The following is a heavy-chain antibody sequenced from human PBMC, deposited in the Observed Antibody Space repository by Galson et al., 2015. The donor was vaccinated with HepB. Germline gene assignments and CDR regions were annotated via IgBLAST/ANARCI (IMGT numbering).Heavy chain of an antibody. CDR1: GGSISSGGYY. J-gene: IGHJ3*02. Sequence: TLYLTCTVSGGSISSGGYYWNWLRHHPGKGLQWIGYISSSGSSYYNPSLTSLKSRVAISVDTSTNQLSLKVTFVTAADTAVYYCARGGYAGTYSGAFDIWGQGTMVTVSP. D-gene: IGHD1-26*01. CDR2: ISSSGSS. V-gene: IGHV4-31*03. CDR3: ARGGYAGTYSGAFDI.